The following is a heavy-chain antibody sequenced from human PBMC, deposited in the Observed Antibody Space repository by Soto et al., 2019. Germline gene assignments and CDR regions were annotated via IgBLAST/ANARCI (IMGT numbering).Heavy chain of an antibody. D-gene: IGHD1-26*01. CDR1: KFTFSRYW. CDR2: INTDGSWT. Sequence: EVQLVESGGGLVQPGGSLRLSCAASKFTFSRYWMHWVRQTPGKGLMWVSRINTDGSWTTYADSVKGRFTISRDNAKNTVFLDMNSLRAEDTAVYYCARVASGSYDWFDPWGQGTLVTVSS. CDR3: ARVASGSYDWFDP. V-gene: IGHV3-74*03. J-gene: IGHJ5*02.